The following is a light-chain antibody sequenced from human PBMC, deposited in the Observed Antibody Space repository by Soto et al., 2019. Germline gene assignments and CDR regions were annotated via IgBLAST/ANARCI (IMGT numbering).Light chain of an antibody. CDR2: AAS. J-gene: IGKJ1*01. Sequence: DIQMTQSPSSLSASVEDRVIITCRASQSISNHLNWYQQKPGKDPKLLIFAASSLQSGVPSRFSGSRSGPDFTLTISSLQPEDFATYYCQQSYSSPPTFGQGTKLDIK. CDR1: QSISNH. V-gene: IGKV1-39*01. CDR3: QQSYSSPPT.